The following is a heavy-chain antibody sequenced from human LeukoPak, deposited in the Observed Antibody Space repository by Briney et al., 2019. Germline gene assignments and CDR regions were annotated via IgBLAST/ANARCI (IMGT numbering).Heavy chain of an antibody. J-gene: IGHJ4*02. D-gene: IGHD3-22*01. CDR3: AKGRGGYPLGPFDY. CDR2: ISGSGGST. Sequence: GGSLRLSCAASGFTFSSYGMSWVRQAPGKGLEWVSAISGSGGSTYYADSVKGRFTISRDNSKNTLYLQMNSLRAEDTAVYYCAKGRGGYPLGPFDYWGQGTLVTVSS. V-gene: IGHV3-23*01. CDR1: GFTFSSYG.